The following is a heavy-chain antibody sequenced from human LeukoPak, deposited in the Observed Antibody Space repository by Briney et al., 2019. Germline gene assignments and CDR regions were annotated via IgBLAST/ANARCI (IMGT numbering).Heavy chain of an antibody. Sequence: GGSLRLSCAASGFTFSSYSMNWVRQAPGKGLEWVSSISSSSSYIYYADSVKGRFTISRDNAKNTLYLQMNSLRAEDTAVYYCAKDLLWGSSWPFDYWGQGTLVTVSS. D-gene: IGHD6-13*01. J-gene: IGHJ4*02. CDR3: AKDLLWGSSWPFDY. CDR2: ISSSSSYI. CDR1: GFTFSSYS. V-gene: IGHV3-21*04.